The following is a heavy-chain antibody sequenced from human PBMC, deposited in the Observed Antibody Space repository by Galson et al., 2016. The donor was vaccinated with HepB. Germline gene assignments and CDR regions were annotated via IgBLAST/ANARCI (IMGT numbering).Heavy chain of an antibody. J-gene: IGHJ4*02. Sequence: SLXXXCAGSGXXFGXXXMSXXXQAXXKGLXWLGFXGSKPFGGTIEYAASVKGRLTISRDDSKSTAYLQMNSLRTEDTAVYCCTRAIFEGSYFDNWGLRALXTXSS. CDR2: XGSKPFGGTI. CDR1: GXXFGXXX. CDR3: TRAIFEGSYFDN. D-gene: IGHD3-9*01. V-gene: IGHV3-49*03.